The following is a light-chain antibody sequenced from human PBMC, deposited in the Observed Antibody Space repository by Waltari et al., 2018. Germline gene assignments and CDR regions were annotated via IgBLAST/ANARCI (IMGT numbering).Light chain of an antibody. V-gene: IGKV1-5*03. CDR1: KSISKW. CDR3: QQYNSYSLLS. Sequence: DIQMTQSPSTLSASVGDRVIFSCRGSKSISKWLAWYQQKPGKAPKLLIYKASTLESGVPSRFSSSGSGTEFTLTISSLQPEDFATWYCQQYNSYSLLSFGGGTKVEIK. J-gene: IGKJ4*01. CDR2: KAS.